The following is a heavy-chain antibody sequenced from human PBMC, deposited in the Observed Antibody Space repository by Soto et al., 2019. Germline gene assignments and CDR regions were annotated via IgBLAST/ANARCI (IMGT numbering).Heavy chain of an antibody. V-gene: IGHV4-38-2*02. J-gene: IGHJ5*02. CDR2: IYHSGST. Sequence: SETLSLTCAVSGYSISSGYYWGWIRQPPGKGLEWIGSIYHSGSTYYNPSLKSRVTISVDTSKNQFSLKLSSVTAADTAVYYCARDLGVVGATTKWIWSYWFDPWGQGTLVTVS. CDR1: GYSISSGYY. D-gene: IGHD1-26*01. CDR3: ARDLGVVGATTKWIWSYWFDP.